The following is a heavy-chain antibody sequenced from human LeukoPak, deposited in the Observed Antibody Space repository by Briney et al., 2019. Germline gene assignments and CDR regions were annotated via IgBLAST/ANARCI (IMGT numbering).Heavy chain of an antibody. D-gene: IGHD3-10*01. CDR3: ARDTYYYGSGSYYRASFYMDV. Sequence: GASVKVSCKASGYTFTGYYMHWVRQAPGQGLEWMGWISAFNGNTNYAQKLQGRVTMTTDTSTSTAYMELRSLRSDDTAVYYCARDTYYYGSGSYYRASFYMDVWGKGTTVTVSS. CDR2: ISAFNGNT. V-gene: IGHV1-18*04. CDR1: GYTFTGYY. J-gene: IGHJ6*03.